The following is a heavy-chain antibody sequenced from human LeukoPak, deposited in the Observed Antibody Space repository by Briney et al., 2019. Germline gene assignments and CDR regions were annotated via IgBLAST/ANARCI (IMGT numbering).Heavy chain of an antibody. V-gene: IGHV3-21*01. J-gene: IGHJ3*02. Sequence: GGSLRLSCAASGFTFSSYSMNWVRKAPGKGLEWVSSISSSSSYIYYADSVKGRFTISRENAKNSLYLQMNSLRAGDTAVYYCARDGYHDAFDIWGQGTMVTVSS. D-gene: IGHD5-12*01. CDR3: ARDGYHDAFDI. CDR1: GFTFSSYS. CDR2: ISSSSSYI.